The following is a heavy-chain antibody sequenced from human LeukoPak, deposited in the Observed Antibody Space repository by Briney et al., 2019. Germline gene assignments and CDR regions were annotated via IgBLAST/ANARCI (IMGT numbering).Heavy chain of an antibody. J-gene: IGHJ4*02. CDR2: IYSGGST. D-gene: IGHD3-10*01. V-gene: IGHV3-66*01. CDR3: AREYYGGYVDY. CDR1: GFTVRSNY. Sequence: PGGPLRLSCAASGFTVRSNYMNWVRQAPGKGLEWVSVIYSGGSTIYADSVKGRFTISRDSSKNTLYLQMGSLRAEDMAVYYCAREYYGGYVDYWGQGTLVTVSS.